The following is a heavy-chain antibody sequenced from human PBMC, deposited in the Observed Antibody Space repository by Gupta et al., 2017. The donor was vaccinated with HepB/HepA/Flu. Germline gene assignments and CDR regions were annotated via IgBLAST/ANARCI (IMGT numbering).Heavy chain of an antibody. Sequence: EVQLLQSGGGLVQPGGSLRLSCAASGFTFSSHAMSWVRQALGKGLEWVSSISISGDTTSYADSVKGRFTISRDNSKNTVYLQMNSLRVEDTAVYFCASGIRPNDYWGQGTLVTVSS. CDR1: GFTFSSHA. J-gene: IGHJ4*02. D-gene: IGHD1-1*01. V-gene: IGHV3-23*01. CDR2: ISISGDTT. CDR3: ASGIRPNDY.